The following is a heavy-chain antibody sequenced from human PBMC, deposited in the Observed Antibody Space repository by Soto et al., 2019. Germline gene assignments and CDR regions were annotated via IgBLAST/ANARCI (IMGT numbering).Heavy chain of an antibody. CDR2: IIPILGIA. J-gene: IGHJ6*03. Sequence: GASVKVSCKASGGTFSSYTISWVRQAPGQGLEWMGRIIPILGIANYAQKFQGRVTITADKSTSTAYMELSSLRSEDTAVYYCAKSCLGSYYNLGGGATLYYHYQDVWGKGTTVTVSS. V-gene: IGHV1-69*02. D-gene: IGHD3-10*02. CDR1: GGTFSSYT. CDR3: AKSCLGSYYNLGGGATLYYHYQDV.